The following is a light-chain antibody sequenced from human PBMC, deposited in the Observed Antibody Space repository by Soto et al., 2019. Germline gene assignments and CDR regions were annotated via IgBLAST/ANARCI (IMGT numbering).Light chain of an antibody. CDR1: TGAVTNNLY. J-gene: IGLJ2*01. CDR2: DTS. Sequence: QAVVTQEPSLTVSPGGTVTLTCGSSTGAVTNNLYPYWFQQKPGQAPRTLIYDTSNKHSWTPARFSGSLLGGKAALTLSGAQHEDEAKYSCMLAYSGVGYVVFGGGTKLTVL. V-gene: IGLV7-46*01. CDR3: MLAYSGVGYVV.